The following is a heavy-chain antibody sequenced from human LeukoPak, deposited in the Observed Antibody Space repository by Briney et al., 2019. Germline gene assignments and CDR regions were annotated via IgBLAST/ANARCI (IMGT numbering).Heavy chain of an antibody. D-gene: IGHD3-10*01. J-gene: IGHJ3*02. CDR1: GFTFSSYE. V-gene: IGHV3-48*03. CDR3: TTYRTITNGAFDI. Sequence: TGGSLRLSCAASGFTFSSYEMNWVRQAPGKGLEWVSYISSSGSTIYYADSVKGRFTISRDNAKNSLYLQMNSLRAEDTAVYYCTTYRTITNGAFDIWGQGTMVTVSS. CDR2: ISSSGSTI.